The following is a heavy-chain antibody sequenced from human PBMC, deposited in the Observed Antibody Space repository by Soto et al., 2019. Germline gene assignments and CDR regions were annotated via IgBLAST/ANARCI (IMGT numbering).Heavy chain of an antibody. J-gene: IGHJ3*02. D-gene: IGHD1-1*01. CDR1: GLTVRGKKY. Sequence: DVQLVASGGGLIQPWGSLRLSCAALGLTVRGKKYITWVRQAPGKGLEWVSALYDVDGTYYADSAKGRFTISRDNSNNIIYLQMTSLGPDDTAVYYCASWLEREHAYDIWGLGTMVTVSS. V-gene: IGHV3-53*01. CDR3: ASWLEREHAYDI. CDR2: LYDVDGT.